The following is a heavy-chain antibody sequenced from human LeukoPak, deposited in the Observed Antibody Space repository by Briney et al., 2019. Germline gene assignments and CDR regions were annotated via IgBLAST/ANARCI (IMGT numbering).Heavy chain of an antibody. Sequence: ASVKVSCKSSGYTFTGYYLHWLRQAPGQGLEWMGWINPNSGGANYAQKFQGRVTMTRDTSISTAYMELYRLRSDDMAVYYCASEDCSGGTCYSYFAYWGQGTLVTVSS. J-gene: IGHJ4*02. CDR3: ASEDCSGGTCYSYFAY. CDR2: INPNSGGA. D-gene: IGHD2-15*01. V-gene: IGHV1-2*02. CDR1: GYTFTGYY.